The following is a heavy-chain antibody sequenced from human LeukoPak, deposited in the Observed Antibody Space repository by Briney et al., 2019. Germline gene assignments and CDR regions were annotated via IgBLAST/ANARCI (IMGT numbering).Heavy chain of an antibody. D-gene: IGHD6-19*01. CDR2: VTHGVRT. J-gene: IGHJ1*01. V-gene: IGHV4-34*01. Sequence: SETLSLTCSVYGGSFSGPYCCWVRQAPGKGLEWIGEVTHGVRTTYDPSLESRVTISEETSENQFSLRLTSVTAADTAVYYCVLGEVAGEHLQYWGQGSLVTVSS. CDR3: VLGEVAGEHLQY. CDR1: GGSFSGPY.